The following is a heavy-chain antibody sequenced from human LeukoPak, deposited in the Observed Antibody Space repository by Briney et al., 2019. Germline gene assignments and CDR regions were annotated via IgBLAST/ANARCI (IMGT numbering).Heavy chain of an antibody. CDR3: ARDADTAMVYYYYGMDV. J-gene: IGHJ6*02. CDR1: GYTFTSYG. V-gene: IGHV1-18*01. D-gene: IGHD5-18*01. CDR2: ISAYNGNT. Sequence: RASVKVSCKASGYTFTSYGISWVRQAPGQGLEWMGWISAYNGNTNYAQKLQGRVTMTTDTSTSTAYMELRSLRSDDTAVYYCARDADTAMVYYYYGMDVWGQGTTVTVSS.